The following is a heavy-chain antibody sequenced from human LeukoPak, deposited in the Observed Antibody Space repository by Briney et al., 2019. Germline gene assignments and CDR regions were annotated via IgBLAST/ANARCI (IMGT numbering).Heavy chain of an antibody. CDR1: GFTFASYS. CDR3: AKEPREYCSSTSCPNWFDS. CDR2: ISGDSTYI. V-gene: IGHV3-21*04. Sequence: PGGSLRLSCAASGFTFASYSMNWVRQAPGKGLEWVSSISGDSTYIYNAGSVKGRFTISRDNSENTLFLQMNSLRAEDTAVYYCAKEPREYCSSTSCPNWFDSWGQGTLVTVSS. J-gene: IGHJ5*01. D-gene: IGHD2-2*01.